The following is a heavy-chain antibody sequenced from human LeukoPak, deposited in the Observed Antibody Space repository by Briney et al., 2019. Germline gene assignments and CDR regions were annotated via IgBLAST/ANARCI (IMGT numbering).Heavy chain of an antibody. D-gene: IGHD2-15*01. Sequence: ASVKVSCKASGYTFTSYYMHWVRQAPGQGLEWMGIINPSGGSTSYAQKFQGRVTMTRDMSTSTVYMELSSLRSEDTAVYYCARECGSGGSCYSGFDYWGQGTLVTVSS. CDR2: INPSGGST. V-gene: IGHV1-46*01. CDR1: GYTFTSYY. CDR3: ARECGSGGSCYSGFDY. J-gene: IGHJ4*02.